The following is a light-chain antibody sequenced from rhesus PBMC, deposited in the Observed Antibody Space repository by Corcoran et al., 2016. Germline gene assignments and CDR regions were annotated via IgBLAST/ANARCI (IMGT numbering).Light chain of an antibody. J-gene: IGLJ1*01. CDR1: NSDVGAYNY. Sequence: SAPTQPPSVSGSPGQSVTVSCIGSNSDVGAYNYVSWYQQHPGKAPKLMIYEVTKRPSGVSNRFSGSKSGNTASLTISGLQAEDEADYYCCSYTTSNSYIFGGGTRLTVL. CDR3: CSYTTSNSYI. CDR2: EVT. V-gene: IGLV2S7*01.